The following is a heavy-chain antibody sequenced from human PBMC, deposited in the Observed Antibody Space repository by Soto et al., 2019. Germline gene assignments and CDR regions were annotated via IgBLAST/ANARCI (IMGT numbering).Heavy chain of an antibody. CDR1: GYXFSTSW. V-gene: IGHV5-51*01. CDR2: IYPYDSDT. CDR3: ARREYGLDV. J-gene: IGHJ6*02. Sequence: PXEXLKISCKSSGYXFSTSWLVWVRQMPGKGLEWMGIIYPYDSDTRYSPSFQGQVTISADTSLSTVYLQWSSLKASDTAMYYCARREYGLDVWGQGTTATVS.